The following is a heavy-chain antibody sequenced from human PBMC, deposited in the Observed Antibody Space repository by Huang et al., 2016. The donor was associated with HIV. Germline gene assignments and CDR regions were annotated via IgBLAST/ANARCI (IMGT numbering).Heavy chain of an antibody. CDR1: GFTFTSHG. CDR3: AKEVWDYGDYRLGN. Sequence: QVQLVESGGGVVQPGMSLRLSCAASGFTFTSHGMHWVRQAPGKGLEWGALTADDGSDKYYADSVKGRFTISRDNSKNTLYLRMNSLRAEDTAVYYCAKEVWDYGDYRLGNWGQGTLVSVSS. J-gene: IGHJ4*02. V-gene: IGHV3-30*18. CDR2: TADDGSDK. D-gene: IGHD4-17*01.